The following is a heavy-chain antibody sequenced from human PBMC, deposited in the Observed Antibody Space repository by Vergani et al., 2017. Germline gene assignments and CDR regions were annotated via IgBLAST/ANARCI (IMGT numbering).Heavy chain of an antibody. CDR3: AGGRGAMDRGVIASDGMDV. D-gene: IGHD3-10*01. CDR2: IIPIFGTA. Sequence: QVQLVQSGAEVKKPGSSVKVSCKASGGTFSSYAISWVRQAPGQGLEWMGGIIPIFGTANYAQTFQGRVTITADESTSTAYLELSSLRSEDTAVYYCAGGRGAMDRGVIASDGMDVWGQGTTVTVSS. CDR1: GGTFSSYA. J-gene: IGHJ6*02. V-gene: IGHV1-69*01.